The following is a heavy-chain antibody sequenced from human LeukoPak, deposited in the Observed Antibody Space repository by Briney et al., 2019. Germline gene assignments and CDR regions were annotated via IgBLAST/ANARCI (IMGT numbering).Heavy chain of an antibody. CDR1: GFTFSSYW. J-gene: IGHJ4*02. CDR3: ARDPGDMVAPVDY. D-gene: IGHD5-12*01. V-gene: IGHV3-7*03. Sequence: GGSLRLSCAASGFTFSSYWMSWVRQAPGKGLEWVANIKQDGSEKYYVDSVKGRFTISRDNAKNSLYLQMNSLRSDDTAVYYCARDPGDMVAPVDYWGQGTLVTVSS. CDR2: IKQDGSEK.